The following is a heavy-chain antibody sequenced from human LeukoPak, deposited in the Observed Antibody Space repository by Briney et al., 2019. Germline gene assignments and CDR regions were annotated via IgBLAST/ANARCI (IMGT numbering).Heavy chain of an antibody. CDR3: ASPQYNWNYYFDY. CDR1: GYSISSGYY. Sequence: PSETLSLTCAVSGYSISSGYYWGWIRQPPGKGLEWIGSIYHSGSTYYNPSLKSRVTISVDTSKNQFSLKLSSVTAADTAVYYCASPQYNWNYYFDYWGQGTLVTVSS. J-gene: IGHJ4*02. V-gene: IGHV4-38-2*01. CDR2: IYHSGST. D-gene: IGHD1-7*01.